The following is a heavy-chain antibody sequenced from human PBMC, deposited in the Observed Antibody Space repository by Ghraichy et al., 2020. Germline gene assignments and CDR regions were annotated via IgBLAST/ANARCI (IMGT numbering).Heavy chain of an antibody. V-gene: IGHV3-9*01. D-gene: IGHD6-13*01. CDR2: ISWSSGSI. Sequence: SLRLSCAASGFTFDDYAMHWVRQAPGKGLEWVSGISWSSGSIGYADSVKGRFTISRDNAKNSLYLQMNSLRAEDTALYYCAKDVIAAAATNWFDPWGQGTLVTVSS. CDR1: GFTFDDYA. J-gene: IGHJ5*02. CDR3: AKDVIAAAATNWFDP.